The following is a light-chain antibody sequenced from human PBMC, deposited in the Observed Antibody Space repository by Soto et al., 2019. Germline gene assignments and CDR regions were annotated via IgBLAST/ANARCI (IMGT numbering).Light chain of an antibody. CDR1: QSISSW. Sequence: DIQMTQSPSTLSASIGDRVTITFRASQSISSWLAWYQQKPGKAPRLLLYNAFRLASGVPSRFSGSGSGTEFTLTINSMEPDDFATYYRQEHNSYPSTFDQGTRLEIK. V-gene: IGKV1-5*03. J-gene: IGKJ5*01. CDR2: NAF. CDR3: QEHNSYPST.